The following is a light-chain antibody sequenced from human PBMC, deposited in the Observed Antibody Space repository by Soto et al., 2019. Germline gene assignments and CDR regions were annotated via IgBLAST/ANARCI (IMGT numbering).Light chain of an antibody. CDR2: GAS. J-gene: IGKJ4*01. Sequence: EIVMTHSPGTLSVSPGERATLSCRASQSVSSNVAWYQQKPGQAPRLLSYGASTRATGIPARFSGSGSGTEFTLTISSPQSEDFAVYYCQQYNEWPPLSFGGGTKVEI. V-gene: IGKV3-15*01. CDR3: QQYNEWPPLS. CDR1: QSVSSN.